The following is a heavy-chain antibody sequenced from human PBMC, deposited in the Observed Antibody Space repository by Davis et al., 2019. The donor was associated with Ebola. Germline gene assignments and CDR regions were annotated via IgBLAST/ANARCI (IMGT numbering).Heavy chain of an antibody. Sequence: PGGSLRLSCTVSGGSNSSYHWSWIRQPPGKGLEWIGYIYYSGSTYYNPSLKSRVTISVDTSKNQFSLKLSSVTAADTAVYYCARVGNWNDFDYWGQGTLVTVSS. J-gene: IGHJ4*02. CDR3: ARVGNWNDFDY. CDR2: IYYSGST. D-gene: IGHD1-1*01. V-gene: IGHV4-59*08. CDR1: GGSNSSYH.